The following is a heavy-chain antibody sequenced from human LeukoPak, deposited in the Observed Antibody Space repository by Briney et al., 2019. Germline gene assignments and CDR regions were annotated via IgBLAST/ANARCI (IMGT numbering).Heavy chain of an antibody. V-gene: IGHV3-21*01. J-gene: IGHJ4*02. Sequence: PGGSLRLSCAASGFTFSSYSMNWVRQAPGKGLEWVSSISSSSSYIYYADSVKGRFTISRDNAKNSLYLQMNSLRAEDTAAYYCARCHSGSYPKYYFDYWGQGTLVTVSS. D-gene: IGHD1-26*01. CDR2: ISSSSSYI. CDR3: ARCHSGSYPKYYFDY. CDR1: GFTFSSYS.